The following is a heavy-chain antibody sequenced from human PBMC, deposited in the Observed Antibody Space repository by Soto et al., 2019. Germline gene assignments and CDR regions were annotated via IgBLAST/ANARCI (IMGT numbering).Heavy chain of an antibody. CDR2: IYHSGST. CDR3: ARLRHSNDSSGYYYVGYYYYYGMDV. D-gene: IGHD3-22*01. Sequence: SETLSLTCTVSGGSLSSSNWWSWVRKPPGKGLEWIGEIYHSGSTNYNPSLKSRVTISVDKSKNQFSLKLSSVTASDTAMYYCARLRHSNDSSGYYYVGYYYYYGMDVWGQGTTVTVSS. V-gene: IGHV4-4*02. J-gene: IGHJ6*02. CDR1: GGSLSSSNW.